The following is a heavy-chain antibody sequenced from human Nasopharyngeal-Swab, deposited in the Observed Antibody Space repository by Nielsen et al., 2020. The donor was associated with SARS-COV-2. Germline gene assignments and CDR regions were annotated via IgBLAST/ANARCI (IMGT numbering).Heavy chain of an antibody. Sequence: WIRQPPGKGLEWIGSIYYSGSTYYNPSLKSRVTISVDTSKNQFSLKLISVTAADTAVYYCARERGRGGIWNYYYYYMDVWGKGTTVTVSS. J-gene: IGHJ6*03. V-gene: IGHV4-39*07. CDR3: ARERGRGGIWNYYYYYMDV. CDR2: IYYSGST. D-gene: IGHD3-10*01.